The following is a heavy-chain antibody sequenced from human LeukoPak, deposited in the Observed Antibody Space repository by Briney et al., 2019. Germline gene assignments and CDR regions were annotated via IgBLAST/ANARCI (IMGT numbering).Heavy chain of an antibody. D-gene: IGHD3-3*01. CDR2: IYSGGST. CDR3: ARDQITIFGVVMVGYGMDV. V-gene: IGHV3-66*01. Sequence: GGSLRLSCAASGFTVSSNYMSWVRQAPGKGLEWVSVIYSGGSTYYADSVKGRFTISRDNSKNTLYLQMNSLRAEDTAVYYCARDQITIFGVVMVGYGMDVWGQGTTVTVSS. CDR1: GFTVSSNY. J-gene: IGHJ6*02.